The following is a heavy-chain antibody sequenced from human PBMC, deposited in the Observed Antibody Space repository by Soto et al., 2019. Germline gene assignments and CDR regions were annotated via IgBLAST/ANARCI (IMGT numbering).Heavy chain of an antibody. V-gene: IGHV1-69*12. CDR2: IIPIFGTA. CDR1: GGTFSSYA. Sequence: QVQLVQSGAEVKKPGSSVKVSCKASGGTFSSYAISWVRQAPGQGLEWMGGIIPIFGTANYAQKFQGRVTITADESTSTAYVGLSSLGSEDSAVYYCARGYYYDSSGYYWYYYSGMDVWGQATTVTVSS. D-gene: IGHD3-22*01. J-gene: IGHJ6*02. CDR3: ARGYYYDSSGYYWYYYSGMDV.